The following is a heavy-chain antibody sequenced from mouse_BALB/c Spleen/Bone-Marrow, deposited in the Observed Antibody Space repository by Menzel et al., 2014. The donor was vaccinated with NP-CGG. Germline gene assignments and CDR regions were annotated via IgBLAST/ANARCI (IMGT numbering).Heavy chain of an antibody. CDR1: GFTFSSFG. V-gene: IGHV5-17*02. J-gene: IGHJ2*01. CDR3: TRGGNWEDFDY. CDR2: ISSGSRTI. D-gene: IGHD4-1*01. Sequence: EVKLMESGGGLVQPGGSRKLSCAASGFTFSSFGMHWVRQAPEKGLEWVAYISSGSRTIYYADTVKGRFTISRDNPKNTLFLQMTGPRSEDTAMYYCTRGGNWEDFDYWGQGTTLTVSS.